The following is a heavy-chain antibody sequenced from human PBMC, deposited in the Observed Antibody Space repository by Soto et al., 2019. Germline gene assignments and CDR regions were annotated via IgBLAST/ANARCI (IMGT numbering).Heavy chain of an antibody. V-gene: IGHV4-31*03. Sequence: SETLSLTCTVSGGSISSGGYYWSWIRQHPGKGLEWIGYIYYSGSTYYNPSLKSRVTISVDTSKNQFSLKLSSVTAADTAVYYCASLEFGAAYYYMDVWGKGTTVTVSS. D-gene: IGHD3-10*01. CDR3: ASLEFGAAYYYMDV. CDR2: IYYSGST. J-gene: IGHJ6*03. CDR1: GGSISSGGYY.